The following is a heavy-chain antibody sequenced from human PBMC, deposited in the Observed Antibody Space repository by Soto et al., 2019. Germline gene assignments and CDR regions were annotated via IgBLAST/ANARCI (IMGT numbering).Heavy chain of an antibody. D-gene: IGHD3-22*01. CDR2: ISGSGGST. V-gene: IGHV3-23*01. J-gene: IGHJ4*02. CDR1: GFTFSSYA. CDR3: AKEVRSMIVVVITSFDY. Sequence: EVQLLESGGGLVQPGGSLRLSCAASGFTFSSYAMSWVRQAPGKGLEWVSAISGSGGSTYYADSVKGRFTISRGNSKNTLYLQMNSLRAEDTAVYYCAKEVRSMIVVVITSFDYWGQGTLVTVSS.